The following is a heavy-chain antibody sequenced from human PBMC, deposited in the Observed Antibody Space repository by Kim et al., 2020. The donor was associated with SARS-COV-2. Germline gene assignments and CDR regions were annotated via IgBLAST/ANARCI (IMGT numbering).Heavy chain of an antibody. D-gene: IGHD3-22*01. CDR1: GFTFSSYG. J-gene: IGHJ4*02. V-gene: IGHV3-33*01. Sequence: GGSLRLSCAASGFTFSSYGMHWVRQAPGKGLEWVAVIWYDGSNKYYADSVKGRFTISRDNSKNTLYLQMNSLRAEDTAVYYCQLGAYYYDSSGYYVWGQGTLVTVSS. CDR2: IWYDGSNK. CDR3: QLGAYYYDSSGYYV.